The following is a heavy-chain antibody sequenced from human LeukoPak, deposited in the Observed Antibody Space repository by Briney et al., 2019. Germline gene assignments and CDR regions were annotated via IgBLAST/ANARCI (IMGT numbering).Heavy chain of an antibody. J-gene: IGHJ4*02. CDR2: IWYDGSNK. D-gene: IGHD5-18*01. CDR1: GFTFSSYG. V-gene: IGHV3-33*01. CDR3: ARVDGAMGSLDY. Sequence: PGGSLRLSCAASGFTFSSYGMHWVRQAPGKGLEGVAVIWYDGSNKNYVDSVKGRFTISRDNAKNTLYLQMNSLRAEDTAVYYCARVDGAMGSLDYWGQGMLVTVSS.